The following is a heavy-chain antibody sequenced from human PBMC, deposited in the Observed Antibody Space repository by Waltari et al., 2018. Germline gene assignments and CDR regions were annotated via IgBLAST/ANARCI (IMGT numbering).Heavy chain of an antibody. CDR2: ILWNSGYT. CDR3: TRDLSPGGADV. J-gene: IGHJ6*02. CDR1: GLNPAEYG. D-gene: IGHD4-17*01. V-gene: IGHV3-9*02. Sequence: EVQLVESGGGLVQPGGSLRLSCVFSGLNPAEYGIPWVRQAPGKGLEWVSGILWNSGYTGYADSVKGRFTISRNKPKNSLYLQMDSLRPEDTALYYCTRDLSPGGADVWGQGTTVTVS.